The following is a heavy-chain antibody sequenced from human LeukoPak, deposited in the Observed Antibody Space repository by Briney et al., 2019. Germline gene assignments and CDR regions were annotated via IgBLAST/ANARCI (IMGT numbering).Heavy chain of an antibody. CDR3: ARCFSSGFYYMDV. CDR1: GGTFSRYA. Sequence: SVKVSCKASGGTFSRYAISWVRQAPGQGLEWMGGIIPIFGTANYAQKFQGRVTITTDESTSTAYMELSSLRSEDTAVYYCARCFSSGFYYMDVWGKGTTVTVSS. V-gene: IGHV1-69*05. J-gene: IGHJ6*03. D-gene: IGHD3-22*01. CDR2: IIPIFGTA.